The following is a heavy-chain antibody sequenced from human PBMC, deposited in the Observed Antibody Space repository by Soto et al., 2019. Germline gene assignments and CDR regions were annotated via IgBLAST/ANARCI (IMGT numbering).Heavy chain of an antibody. V-gene: IGHV3-21*02. D-gene: IGHD3-22*01. CDR3: ARKSNSDISGYYYLDY. Sequence: EVRLVESGGGLVEPGGSLRLSCAASGFTFSSSDMTWVRQAPGQGLEYVSSINYNGAYMFYAEPAKGRFTISRDNAKNSLYLQMNSLGAEDTAVYYCARKSNSDISGYYYLDYWGQGTPVRVSS. CDR2: INYNGAYM. J-gene: IGHJ4*02. CDR1: GFTFSSSD.